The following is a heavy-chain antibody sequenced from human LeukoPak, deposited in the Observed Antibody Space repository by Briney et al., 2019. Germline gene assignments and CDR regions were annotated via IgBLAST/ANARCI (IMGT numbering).Heavy chain of an antibody. V-gene: IGHV3-21*01. J-gene: IGHJ4*02. Sequence: GGSLRLSCTASGFTFSSYSMNWVRQAPGKGLEWVSSISSSSSYIYYADSVKGRFTISRDNAKNSLYLQMNSLRAEDTAVYYCARDRSIAAAGTYYFDYWGQGTLVTVSS. CDR3: ARDRSIAAAGTYYFDY. D-gene: IGHD6-13*01. CDR2: ISSSSSYI. CDR1: GFTFSSYS.